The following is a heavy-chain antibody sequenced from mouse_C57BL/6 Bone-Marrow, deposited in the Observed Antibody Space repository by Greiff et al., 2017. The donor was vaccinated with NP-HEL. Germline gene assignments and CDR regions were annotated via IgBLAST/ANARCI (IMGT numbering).Heavy chain of an antibody. CDR1: GYTFTSYW. V-gene: IGHV1-69*01. D-gene: IGHD4-1*01. CDR3: ARHWYFDY. Sequence: VQLQQPGAELVMPGASVKLSCKASGYTFTSYWMHWVKQRPGQGLEWIGEIDPADSYTNYNQKFKGKSTLTVDKSSTTAYMQLSSLRSKDSAVYYCARHWYFDYWGQGTTLTVSS. J-gene: IGHJ2*01. CDR2: IDPADSYT.